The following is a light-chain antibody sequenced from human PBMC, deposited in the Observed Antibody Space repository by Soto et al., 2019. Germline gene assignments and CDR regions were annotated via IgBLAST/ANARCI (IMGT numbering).Light chain of an antibody. J-gene: IGLJ1*01. CDR2: EVS. CDR1: SSDVGDYDY. Sequence: QSALTQPASLSGSPGQSITISCTGTSSDVGDYDYVSWYQQHPGKAPKLIIYEVSDRPPGVSNRFSGSKSANTASLTISGLQAEDEADYFCSSYTSSRSLVFGTGTKVTVL. CDR3: SSYTSSRSLV. V-gene: IGLV2-14*01.